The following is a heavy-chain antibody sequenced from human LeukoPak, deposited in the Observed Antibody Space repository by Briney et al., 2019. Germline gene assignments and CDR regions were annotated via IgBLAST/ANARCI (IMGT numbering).Heavy chain of an antibody. D-gene: IGHD3-9*01. V-gene: IGHV3-23*01. CDR3: AKWGDFDVLTGYYVPDF. J-gene: IGHJ4*02. Sequence: GSLRLSCAASGFTFSDYAMSWVRQAPGKGLEWVSAITGSGGNTYYADSVKGRFTISRDNSKNTLYLQMDSLRDEDTAVYYCAKWGDFDVLTGYYVPDFWGQGTLVTVSS. CDR1: GFTFSDYA. CDR2: ITGSGGNT.